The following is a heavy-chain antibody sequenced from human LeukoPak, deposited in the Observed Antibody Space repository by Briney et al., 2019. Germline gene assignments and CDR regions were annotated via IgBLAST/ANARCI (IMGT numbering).Heavy chain of an antibody. D-gene: IGHD5-18*01. V-gene: IGHV3-66*01. CDR1: GFTFSNAW. J-gene: IGHJ4*02. CDR3: ARDGLYSYVYFDY. Sequence: PGGSLRLSCAASGFTFSNAWMSWVRQAPGKGLEWVSVIYSGGSTYYADSVKGRFTISRDNSKNTLYLQMNSLRAEDTAVYYCARDGLYSYVYFDYWGQGTLVTVSS. CDR2: IYSGGST.